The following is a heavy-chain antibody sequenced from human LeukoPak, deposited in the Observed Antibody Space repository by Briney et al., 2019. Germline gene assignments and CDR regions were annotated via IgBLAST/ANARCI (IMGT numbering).Heavy chain of an antibody. CDR1: GFTFSSYA. CDR2: ISYDGSNK. Sequence: GRSLRLSCAASGFTFSSYAMHWVRQAPGKGLEWVAVISYDGSNKYYADSVKGRFTISRDNSKSTLYLQMNSLRAEDTAVYYCARDRQLWLPDYYYYYGMDVWGKGTTVTVSS. V-gene: IGHV3-30*04. J-gene: IGHJ6*04. D-gene: IGHD5-18*01. CDR3: ARDRQLWLPDYYYYYGMDV.